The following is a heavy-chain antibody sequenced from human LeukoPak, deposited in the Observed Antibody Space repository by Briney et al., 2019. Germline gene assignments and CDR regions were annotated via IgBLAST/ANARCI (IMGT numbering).Heavy chain of an antibody. J-gene: IGHJ6*03. D-gene: IGHD3-22*01. CDR3: ARAEGGYYDAYYMDV. Sequence: TGGSLRLSCAASGFTFDDYGMSWVRQAPGKGLEWVSGINWNGGSTGYADSVKGRFTISRDNAKNSLYLQMNSLRAEDTALYYCARAEGGYYDAYYMDVWGKGTTVTVSS. V-gene: IGHV3-20*04. CDR2: INWNGGST. CDR1: GFTFDDYG.